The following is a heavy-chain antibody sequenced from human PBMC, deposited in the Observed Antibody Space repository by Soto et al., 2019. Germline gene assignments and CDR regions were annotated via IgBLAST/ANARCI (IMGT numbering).Heavy chain of an antibody. CDR2: ISGSGGST. Sequence: EVQLLESGGGLVQPGGSLRLSCAASGFTFSSYAMSWVRQAPGKGLEWVSAISGSGGSTYYADSVKGRFTISRDNSKNTLYLQMNSLRAEDTAVYYCAKPLPSYACIAVALTGYWGQGTLVTVSS. V-gene: IGHV3-23*01. CDR1: GFTFSSYA. J-gene: IGHJ4*02. CDR3: AKPLPSYACIAVALTGY. D-gene: IGHD6-19*01.